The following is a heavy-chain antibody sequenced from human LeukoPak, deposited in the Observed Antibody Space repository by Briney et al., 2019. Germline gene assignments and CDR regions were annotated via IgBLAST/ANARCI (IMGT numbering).Heavy chain of an antibody. Sequence: GGSLRLSCVASGFTFSEYAMNWVRQVPGKGPEWVSHIGGGGVDREYEESVKGRFTVSRDNSRNSLYLQMNSLRGEDTAIYYCAKDSIERNGVYDAFDVWGQGTKVTVAS. D-gene: IGHD2-8*01. CDR3: AKDSIERNGVYDAFDV. V-gene: IGHV3-23*01. J-gene: IGHJ3*01. CDR1: GFTFSEYA. CDR2: IGGGGVDR.